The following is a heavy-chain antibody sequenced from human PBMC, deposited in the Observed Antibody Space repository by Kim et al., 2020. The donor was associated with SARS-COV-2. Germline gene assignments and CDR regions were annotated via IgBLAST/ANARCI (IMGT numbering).Heavy chain of an antibody. CDR1: GGSISSYY. CDR3: ARDKKYQLLTLRPGYYMDV. CDR2: IYTSGST. Sequence: SETLSLTCTVSGGSISSYYWSWIRQPAGKGLEWIGRIYTSGSTNYNPSLKSRVTMSVDTSKNQFSLKLSSVTAADTAVYYCARDKKYQLLTLRPGYYMDVWGKGTTVTVSS. D-gene: IGHD2-2*01. J-gene: IGHJ6*03. V-gene: IGHV4-4*07.